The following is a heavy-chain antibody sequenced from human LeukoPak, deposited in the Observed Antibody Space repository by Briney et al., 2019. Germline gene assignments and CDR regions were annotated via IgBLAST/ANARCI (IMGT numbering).Heavy chain of an antibody. CDR3: ATHHIIAAAGTGWFDP. V-gene: IGHV4-4*02. CDR1: GGSISSSNW. J-gene: IGHJ5*02. Sequence: SGTLSLTCAVYGGSISSSNWWSWVRQPPGKGLEWIGEIYHSGSTNYNPSLKSRVTISVDKSKNQFSLKLSSVTAADTAVYYCATHHIIAAAGTGWFDPWGQGTLVTVSS. CDR2: IYHSGST. D-gene: IGHD6-13*01.